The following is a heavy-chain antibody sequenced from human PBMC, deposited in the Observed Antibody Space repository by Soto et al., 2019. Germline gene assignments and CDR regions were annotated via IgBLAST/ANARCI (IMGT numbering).Heavy chain of an antibody. V-gene: IGHV1-2*02. CDR3: ARDPGLAAALWNWLDP. D-gene: IGHD6-13*01. CDR1: GYTFTGYY. Sequence: ASVKVSCKASGYTFTGYYMHWVRQAPGQGLEWMGWINPNSGGTNYARKFQGRVTMTRETSISTAYMELSRLRSDDTAVYYCARDPGLAAALWNWLDPWGQGTMVTVYS. CDR2: INPNSGGT. J-gene: IGHJ5*02.